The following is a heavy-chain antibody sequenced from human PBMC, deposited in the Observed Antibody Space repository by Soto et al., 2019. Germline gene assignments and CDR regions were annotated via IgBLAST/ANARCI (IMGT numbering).Heavy chain of an antibody. J-gene: IGHJ3*01. V-gene: IGHV3-23*01. CDR3: TKVYRWAIRALDL. CDR2: ISPSGGNT. D-gene: IGHD2-2*02. Sequence: GGSLRLSXAGSGFIFRNYVMSWVRQAPGKGLEWVSAISPSGGNTSYADFVKGRFTISRDNSKNTLSLQMNGLRAEDSAIYYCTKVYRWAIRALDLWGQGTMVTVSS. CDR1: GFIFRNYV.